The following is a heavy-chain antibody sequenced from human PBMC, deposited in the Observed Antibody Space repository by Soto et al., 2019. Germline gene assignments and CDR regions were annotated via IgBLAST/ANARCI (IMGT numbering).Heavy chain of an antibody. V-gene: IGHV4-30-4*01. CDR2: IYNSEST. J-gene: IGHJ4*02. Sequence: QVQLQESGPGLVKPSQTLSLTCTVSGGSISSGDYYWTWIRQPPGKALEWIGYIYNSESTSFYPPLRSRLTISVDTSKNQFSLKLSSVTAADTALYYCASSSGYKNSHLRYWGRGTLVTVSS. CDR3: ASSSGYKNSHLRY. D-gene: IGHD3-22*01. CDR1: GGSISSGDYY.